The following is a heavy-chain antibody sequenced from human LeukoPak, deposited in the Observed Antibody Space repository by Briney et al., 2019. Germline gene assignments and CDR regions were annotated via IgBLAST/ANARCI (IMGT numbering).Heavy chain of an antibody. J-gene: IGHJ4*02. V-gene: IGHV3-53*01. CDR3: AREGPNYFDY. CDR1: GFTFSTSY. CDR2: LYSGGSS. Sequence: GGSLRLSCVVSGFTFSTSYMSWVRQAPGKGLEWVSVLYSGGSSYYADSVKGRFTISRDNSKNTLYLQMNSLRPEDTALYYCAREGPNYFDYWGQGTLVTVSS.